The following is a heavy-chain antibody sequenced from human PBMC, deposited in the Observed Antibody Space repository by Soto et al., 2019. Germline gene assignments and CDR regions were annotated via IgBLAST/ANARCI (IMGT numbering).Heavy chain of an antibody. CDR3: ARDDRQNSGHDLVDY. V-gene: IGHV1-18*03. CDR2: ISAYNGNT. J-gene: IGHJ4*02. D-gene: IGHD5-12*01. Sequence: ASVKVSFKASGYTFTSYGISWVRQAPGQGLEWMRRISAYNGNTNYAQKLQGRVTMTTDTSTSTAYMELRSLRSDDIAVYYCARDDRQNSGHDLVDYWGQGTLVTVSS. CDR1: GYTFTSYG.